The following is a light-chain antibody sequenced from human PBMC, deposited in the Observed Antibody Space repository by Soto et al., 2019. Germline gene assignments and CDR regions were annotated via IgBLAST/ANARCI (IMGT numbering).Light chain of an antibody. CDR1: QTVYCDY. Sequence: EIVLKQSPGTLSLSHGDTATLXXRARQTVYCDYLAWFQQRPGPAPRXXSFATSRRATDIPDRFSGGGAGTYFTLAIRRLEPADFAVYSCHQFGYSTRTFGQGTKVEIK. CDR2: ATS. CDR3: HQFGYSTRT. V-gene: IGKV3-20*01. J-gene: IGKJ1*01.